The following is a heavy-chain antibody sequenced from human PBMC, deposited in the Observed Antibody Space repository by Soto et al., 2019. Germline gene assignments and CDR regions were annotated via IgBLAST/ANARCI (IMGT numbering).Heavy chain of an antibody. CDR2: IRDKANSYTT. Sequence: PGGSLRLSCAASGFTFSDHYMDWVRQAPGKGLEWIGRIRDKANSYTTEYAASGRGRFSVSRDDSESSLYLQMNSLKSDDTATYYCTRGRSSSHPFYYYGLDGWGQGTTVTVSS. CDR3: TRGRSSSHPFYYYGLDG. CDR1: GFTFSDHY. D-gene: IGHD6-6*01. V-gene: IGHV3-72*01. J-gene: IGHJ6*02.